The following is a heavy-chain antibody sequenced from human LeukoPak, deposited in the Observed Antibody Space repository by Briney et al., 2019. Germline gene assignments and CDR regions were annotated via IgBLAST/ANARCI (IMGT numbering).Heavy chain of an antibody. J-gene: IGHJ4*02. CDR1: GFTFSSYE. D-gene: IGHD2-8*01. CDR3: ARESTVYSDY. CDR2: ISSSGTYI. Sequence: PGGSLRLSCAASGFTFSSYEMNWVRQAPGKGLEWVSFISSSGTYIYYADSVKGRFTISRDNAKNSLYLQMNGLRAEDTAVYYCARESTVYSDYWGQGTLVTVSS. V-gene: IGHV3-21*01.